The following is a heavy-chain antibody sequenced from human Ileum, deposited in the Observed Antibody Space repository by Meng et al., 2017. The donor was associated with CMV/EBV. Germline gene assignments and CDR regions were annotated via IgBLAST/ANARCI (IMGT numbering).Heavy chain of an antibody. D-gene: IGHD3/OR15-3a*01. CDR1: GFNLNDYW. J-gene: IGHJ4*02. V-gene: IGHV5-51*06. Sequence: GESLKISCQGSGFNLNDYWIVWVRQVPGKGLECMGYFHPTSSDDTFATYQPSSRSQVIMSSVESTNPAYLQWAGLKASDSAKYFCVRYSSFRTGHSFGFDYWGQGTLVTVSS. CDR2: FHPTSSDDTFA. CDR3: VRYSSFRTGHSFGFDY.